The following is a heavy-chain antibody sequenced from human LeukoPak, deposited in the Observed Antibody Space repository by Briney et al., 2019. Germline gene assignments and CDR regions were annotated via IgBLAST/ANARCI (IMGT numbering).Heavy chain of an antibody. CDR1: GFTFSSYS. J-gene: IGHJ3*02. CDR3: ARGKGWLLLRRAFDI. V-gene: IGHV3-21*01. CDR2: ISSSSSYI. D-gene: IGHD3-22*01. Sequence: GGSLRLSCAASGFTFSSYSMNWVRQAPGKGLEWVSSISSSSSYIYYADSVKGRFTISRDNAKNSLYLQMNSLRAEDTAVYYCARGKGWLLLRRAFDIWGQGTMVTVSS.